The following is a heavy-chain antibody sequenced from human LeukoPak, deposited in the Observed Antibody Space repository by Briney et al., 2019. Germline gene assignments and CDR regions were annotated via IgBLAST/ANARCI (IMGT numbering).Heavy chain of an antibody. V-gene: IGHV3-30*03. Sequence: GTSLRLSCAASGFTFSTYGMHWVRQAPGKGLEWVALITYDGYYKYYSDSVKGRFTISSDTSKNTLSLQMNSLRAEDAAVYYCARDLSPVVRASPMGYWGQGTLVTVSS. CDR3: ARDLSPVVRASPMGY. CDR1: GFTFSTYG. CDR2: ITYDGYYK. J-gene: IGHJ4*02. D-gene: IGHD3-10*01.